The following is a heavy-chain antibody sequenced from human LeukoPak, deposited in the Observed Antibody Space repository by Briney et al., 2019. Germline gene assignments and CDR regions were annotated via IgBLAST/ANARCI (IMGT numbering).Heavy chain of an antibody. CDR3: ARGGCSSTSCYSGYVNY. J-gene: IGHJ4*02. CDR1: GYTFTGYY. Sequence: ASVKVSCKASGYTFTGYYMHWVRQAPGQGLEWMGWINPNSGDTNYAQKFQGRVTMTRDTSISTAYMELSRLRSDDTAVYHCARGGCSSTSCYSGYVNYWGQGTLVTVSS. D-gene: IGHD2-2*01. V-gene: IGHV1-2*02. CDR2: INPNSGDT.